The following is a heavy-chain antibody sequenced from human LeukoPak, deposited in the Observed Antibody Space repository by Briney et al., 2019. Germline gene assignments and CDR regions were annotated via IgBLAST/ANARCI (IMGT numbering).Heavy chain of an antibody. CDR1: GGSISGYY. V-gene: IGHV4-4*07. D-gene: IGHD3-3*01. CDR2: TYTSGST. Sequence: SETLSLTCTVSGGSISGYYWIWIRQPAGKGLEWIGRTYTSGSTSYNPSLKSRVTMSVDTSKKQFALKLSSVTAADTAVYYRAREILGGSAGGDFYYYYGMDVWGQGTTVTVSS. CDR3: AREILGGSAGGDFYYYYGMDV. J-gene: IGHJ6*02.